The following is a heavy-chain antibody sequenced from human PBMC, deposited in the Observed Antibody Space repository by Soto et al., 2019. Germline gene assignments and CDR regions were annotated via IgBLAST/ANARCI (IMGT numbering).Heavy chain of an antibody. CDR2: VYYRGRS. Sequence: PXDTLSLTRTVSGGSFSNSNYYLGWIRQSPGKGLEWIGSVYYRGRSYSKSSVKSRVTISVDTSKNQFSLNLNSVTASDTAVYYCASQRTSVLTQAYFDYWGPGALVTVSS. J-gene: IGHJ4*02. CDR1: GGSFSNSNYY. D-gene: IGHD2-8*01. V-gene: IGHV4-39*01. CDR3: ASQRTSVLTQAYFDY.